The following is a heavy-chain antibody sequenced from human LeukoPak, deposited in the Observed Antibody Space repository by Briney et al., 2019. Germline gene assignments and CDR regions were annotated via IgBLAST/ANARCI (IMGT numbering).Heavy chain of an antibody. V-gene: IGHV4-34*01. J-gene: IGHJ5*02. CDR1: GGSFTDYY. Sequence: SETLSLTCAVYGGSFTDYYWSWIRQSPGKGLEWIGEFKHTGSTNYSPSLKSRVTISADTSKNQFSLKLTSVTAADTAVYYCADSMIRGVPKSWGQGTLVTVSS. CDR2: FKHTGST. D-gene: IGHD3-10*01. CDR3: ADSMIRGVPKS.